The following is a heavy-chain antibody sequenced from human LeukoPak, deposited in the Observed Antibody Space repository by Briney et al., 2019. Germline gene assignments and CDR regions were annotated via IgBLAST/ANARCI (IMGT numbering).Heavy chain of an antibody. CDR3: ARGDDARTSYYYYGMDV. J-gene: IGHJ6*02. CDR2: IIPIFGTA. V-gene: IGHV1-69*13. D-gene: IGHD1-1*01. CDR1: GGTFSSYA. Sequence: ASVTVSCTASGGTFSSYAISWVRQAPGQGLEWMGGIIPIFGTANYAQKFQGRVTITADESTSTAYMELSSLRSEDTAVYYCARGDDARTSYYYYGMDVWGQGTTVTVSS.